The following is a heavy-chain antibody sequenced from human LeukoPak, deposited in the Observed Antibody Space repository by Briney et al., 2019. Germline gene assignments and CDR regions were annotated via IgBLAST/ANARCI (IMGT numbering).Heavy chain of an antibody. CDR3: ARDLYGSGSYFGY. J-gene: IGHJ4*02. D-gene: IGHD3-10*01. CDR1: GGSISSYY. V-gene: IGHV4-59*01. CDR2: IYYSGST. Sequence: PSETLSLTCTVSGGSISSYYWSWIRQPPGKGLEWIGYIYYSGSTNYSPSLKSRVTISVDTSKNQFSLKLSSVTAADTAVYYCARDLYGSGSYFGYWGQGTLVTVSS.